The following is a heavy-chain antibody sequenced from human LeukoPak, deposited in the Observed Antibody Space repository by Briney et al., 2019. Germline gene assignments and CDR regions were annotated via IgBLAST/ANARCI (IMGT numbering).Heavy chain of an antibody. D-gene: IGHD4-23*01. CDR2: IRYDGINK. Sequence: GRSLRLSCAASGFTFSSYAMHWVRQAPGKGLDWVAFIRYDGINKYYADSVKGRFTISRDNSKNTVYLDMNSLTSEDTAVYYCAKGGATVVDYWGQGTLVIVSS. CDR3: AKGGATVVDY. J-gene: IGHJ4*02. CDR1: GFTFSSYA. V-gene: IGHV3-30*04.